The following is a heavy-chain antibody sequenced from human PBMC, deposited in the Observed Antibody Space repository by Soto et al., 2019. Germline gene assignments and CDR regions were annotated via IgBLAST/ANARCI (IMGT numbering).Heavy chain of an antibody. D-gene: IGHD3-22*01. V-gene: IGHV3-21*01. Sequence: GGSLILSCAASGFTFSSYSMNWVRQAPGKGLEWVSSISSSSSYIYYADSVKGRFTISRDNAKNSLYLQMNSLRAEDTAVYYCARDPDYYDSSGYYVFDYWGQGTLVTVSS. CDR2: ISSSSSYI. CDR3: ARDPDYYDSSGYYVFDY. J-gene: IGHJ4*02. CDR1: GFTFSSYS.